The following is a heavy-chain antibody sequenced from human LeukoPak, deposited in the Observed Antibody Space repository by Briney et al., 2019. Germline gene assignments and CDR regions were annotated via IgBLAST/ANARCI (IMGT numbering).Heavy chain of an antibody. Sequence: SETLSLTCTVSGGSFSSYYWTWIRQPPGRGLEWIGYIDHSGTTNYNPSLKSRVSISSDTSKNQFSLELSSVTAADTAVYYCARTYPENWFDPWGQGTLVTVSS. V-gene: IGHV4-59*01. CDR2: IDHSGTT. J-gene: IGHJ5*02. CDR1: GGSFSSYY. CDR3: ARTYPENWFDP.